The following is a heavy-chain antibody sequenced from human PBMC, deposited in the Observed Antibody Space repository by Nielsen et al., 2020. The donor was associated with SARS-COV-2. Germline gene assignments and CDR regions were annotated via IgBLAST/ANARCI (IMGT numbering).Heavy chain of an antibody. CDR3: ARGNGWGSYFDY. CDR2: IGVSGGGT. V-gene: IGHV3-23*01. J-gene: IGHJ4*02. D-gene: IGHD7-27*01. CDR1: GFTFSNFA. Sequence: GESLKISCAASGFTFSNFAMNWVRQAPGKGLEWVSTIGVSGGGTYYADSVKGRFTISRDNSKNTLYLHMNSLRAEDTAVYYCARGNGWGSYFDYWGQGTLVTVSS.